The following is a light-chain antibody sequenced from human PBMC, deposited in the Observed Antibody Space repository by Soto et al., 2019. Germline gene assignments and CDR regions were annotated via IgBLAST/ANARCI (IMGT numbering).Light chain of an antibody. CDR2: EVT. Sequence: QSALTQPASVSGSPGQSLTISCTGTGSDIGGYNYVSWYQQHPGEAPKLMIYEVTNRPSGVSSRFSGSKSGNTASLTISGLQPEDEADYFCSSYTSSNTLVVFGGGTKLTVL. V-gene: IGLV2-14*01. CDR1: GSDIGGYNY. CDR3: SSYTSSNTLVV. J-gene: IGLJ2*01.